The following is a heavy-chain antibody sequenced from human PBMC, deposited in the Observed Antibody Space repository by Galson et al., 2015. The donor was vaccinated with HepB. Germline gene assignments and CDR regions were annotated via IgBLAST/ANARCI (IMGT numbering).Heavy chain of an antibody. CDR2: IYYSGST. V-gene: IGHV4-59*01. D-gene: IGHD3-22*01. J-gene: IGHJ4*02. CDR3: ARSGSSGYYGWGYFDY. CDR1: GGSISSYY. Sequence: LSLTCTVSGGSISSYYWSWIRQPPGKGLEWIGYIYYSGSTNYNPSLKSRVTISVDTSKNQFSLKLSSVTAADTAVYYCARSGSSGYYGWGYFDYWGQGTLVTVSS.